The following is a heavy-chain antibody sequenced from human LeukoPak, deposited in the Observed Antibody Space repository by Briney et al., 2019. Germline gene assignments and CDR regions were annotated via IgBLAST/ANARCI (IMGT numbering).Heavy chain of an antibody. CDR2: IIPIFGTA. CDR1: GGTFSSYA. V-gene: IGHV1-69*05. Sequence: SVKVSCKASGGTFSSYAISWVRQAPGQGLEWMGRIIPIFGTANYAQKFQGRVTITTDESTSTAYMELSSLRPEDTAVYYCAREQVATISWNFGFDYWGQGTLVTVSS. D-gene: IGHD5-12*01. J-gene: IGHJ4*02. CDR3: AREQVATISWNFGFDY.